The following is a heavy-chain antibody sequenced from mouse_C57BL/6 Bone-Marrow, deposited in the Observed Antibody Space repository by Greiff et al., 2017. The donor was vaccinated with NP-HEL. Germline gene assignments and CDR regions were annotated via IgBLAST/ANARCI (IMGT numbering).Heavy chain of an antibody. D-gene: IGHD1-1*02. CDR3: ARDGSYWYFDV. CDR2: ISDGGSYT. J-gene: IGHJ1*01. Sequence: LVESGGGLVKPGGSLKLSCAASGFTFSDYYMYWVRQTPEKRLEWVATISDGGSYTYYPDSGKGRFTISRDNAKNNLYLQMSSLKSEDTAMYYCARDGSYWYFDVWGAGTTVTVSS. CDR1: GFTFSDYY. V-gene: IGHV5-4*02.